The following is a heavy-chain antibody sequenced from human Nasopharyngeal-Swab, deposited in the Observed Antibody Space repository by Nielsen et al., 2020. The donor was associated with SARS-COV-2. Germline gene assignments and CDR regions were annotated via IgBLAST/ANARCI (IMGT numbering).Heavy chain of an antibody. CDR2: ISEDGSIT. J-gene: IGHJ4*02. CDR1: GFTFSSHW. Sequence: GESLKISCAASGFTFSSHWMHWVRQAPGKGLVWVSRISEDGSITTYADSVTGRFTISRDNAKNTLFLQMHSLRADDTAIYYCASQLGHPDSWGQGTLVTVSS. D-gene: IGHD2-2*01. V-gene: IGHV3-74*01. CDR3: ASQLGHPDS.